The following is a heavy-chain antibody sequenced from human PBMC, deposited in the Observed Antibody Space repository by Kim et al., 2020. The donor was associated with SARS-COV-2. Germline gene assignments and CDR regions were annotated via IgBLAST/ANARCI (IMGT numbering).Heavy chain of an antibody. J-gene: IGHJ6*02. V-gene: IGHV1-69*04. CDR2: IIPILDIA. D-gene: IGHD2-2*01. CDR1: GGTFSSYA. CDR3: ARGGWGTTCDGCYHGMDV. Sequence: SVKVSCKASGGTFSSYAITWVRQAPGRGLEWMGRIIPILDIANHAQKFQGRVTVTADKSTGTAYMDLSSLRSEDSAIYYCARGGWGTTCDGCYHGMDVWGRGTAVSVSS.